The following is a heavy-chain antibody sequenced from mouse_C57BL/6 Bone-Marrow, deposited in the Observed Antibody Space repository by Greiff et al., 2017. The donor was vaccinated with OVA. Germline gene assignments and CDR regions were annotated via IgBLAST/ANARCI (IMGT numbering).Heavy chain of an antibody. J-gene: IGHJ4*01. CDR3: ARATFYAMDY. V-gene: IGHV7-1*01. CDR2: SRNKANDYTT. D-gene: IGHD4-1*02. Sequence: DVKLVESGGGLVQSGRSLRLSCATSGFTFSDFYMEWVRQAPGKGLEWIAASRNKANDYTTEYSASVKGRFIVSRDTSQSILYLQMNALRAEDTAIYYCARATFYAMDYWGQGTSVTVSS. CDR1: GFTFSDFY.